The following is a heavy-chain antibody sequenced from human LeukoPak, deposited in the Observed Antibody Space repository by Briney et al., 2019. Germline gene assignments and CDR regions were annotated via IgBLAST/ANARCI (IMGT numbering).Heavy chain of an antibody. CDR2: IYSGGST. D-gene: IGHD3-9*01. V-gene: IGHV3-53*01. Sequence: GGSLRLSCAASGFAVSSNYMSWVRQAPGKGLEWVSVIYSGGSTYYADSVKGRFTISRDNSKNTLYLQMNSLRAEDTAVYYCARAKEGYFDWLSYFDYWGQGTLVTVSS. CDR3: ARAKEGYFDWLSYFDY. CDR1: GFAVSSNY. J-gene: IGHJ4*02.